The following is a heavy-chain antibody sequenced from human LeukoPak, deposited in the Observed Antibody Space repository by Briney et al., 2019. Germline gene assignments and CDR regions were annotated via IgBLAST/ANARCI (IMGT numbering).Heavy chain of an antibody. J-gene: IGHJ4*02. CDR1: GYSISSGYY. CDR2: IYHSGST. D-gene: IGHD5-12*01. Sequence: PSETLSLTCAVSGYSISSGYYWGWIRQPPGKGLEWIGSIYHSGSTYYNPSLKSRVTISVDTSKNQFSLKLSSVTAADTAVYYCGRAGYSGYEDYWGQGTLVTVSS. CDR3: GRAGYSGYEDY. V-gene: IGHV4-38-2*01.